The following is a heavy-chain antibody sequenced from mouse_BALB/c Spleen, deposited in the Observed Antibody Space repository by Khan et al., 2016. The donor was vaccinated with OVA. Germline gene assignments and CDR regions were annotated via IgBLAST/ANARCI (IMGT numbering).Heavy chain of an antibody. Sequence: QVQLQQSGTDLARPGASVKVSCKTSGYTFTDFYITWVKQRPGQGLEWIGEIYPGSGNTYYNEHFKGKASLTADKSSNTAYMQLSSLTSEDAAVYFCTRMDTTSLDYWGQGTTLTVSS. CDR3: TRMDTTSLDY. V-gene: IGHV1-77*01. J-gene: IGHJ2*01. CDR1: GYTFTDFY. D-gene: IGHD2-3*01. CDR2: IYPGSGNT.